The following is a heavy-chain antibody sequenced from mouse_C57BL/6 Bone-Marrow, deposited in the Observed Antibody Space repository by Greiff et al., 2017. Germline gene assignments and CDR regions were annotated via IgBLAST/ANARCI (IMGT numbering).Heavy chain of an antibody. J-gene: IGHJ4*01. V-gene: IGHV14-4*01. D-gene: IGHD2-3*01. CDR2: IDPENGDT. CDR1: GFNIKDDY. CDR3: TPDGYYAMDY. Sequence: EVQLQESGAELVRPGASVKLSCTASGFNIKDDYMHWVKQRPEQGLEWIGWIDPENGDTEYASKFQGKATITADTSSNTAYLQLSSLTSEDTAVYYCTPDGYYAMDYWGQGTSVTVSS.